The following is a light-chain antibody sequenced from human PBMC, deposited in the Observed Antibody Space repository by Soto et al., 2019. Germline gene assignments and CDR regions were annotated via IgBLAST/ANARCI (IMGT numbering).Light chain of an antibody. CDR3: QQFNSYPLT. J-gene: IGKJ4*01. CDR1: QGISSA. Sequence: AIQLTQSPSSLSASVGDRVTITCRASQGISSALAWYQQKPGKAPKLLIYDASSLESGVPSRFSGSGSGTDFTLTISSLLPEDSATYYCQQFNSYPLTFGGGTTVEIK. V-gene: IGKV1-13*02. CDR2: DAS.